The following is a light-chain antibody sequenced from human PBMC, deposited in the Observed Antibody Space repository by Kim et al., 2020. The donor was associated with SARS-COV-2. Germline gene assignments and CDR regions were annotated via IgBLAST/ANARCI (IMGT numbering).Light chain of an antibody. CDR2: EAS. J-gene: IGKJ5*01. Sequence: GHLALSPGNRAPLSGRASQGVSNYFAGYQQKPGQAPRLLIYEASKRAAGIPARFSGSGSGTDFTLTISRLEPGDSAVYFCQQRGSFGQGTRLEIK. CDR1: QGVSNY. V-gene: IGKV3-11*01. CDR3: QQRGS.